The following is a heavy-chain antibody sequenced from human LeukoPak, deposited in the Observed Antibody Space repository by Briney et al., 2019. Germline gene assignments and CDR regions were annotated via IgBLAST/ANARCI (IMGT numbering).Heavy chain of an antibody. J-gene: IGHJ4*02. Sequence: PGRSLRLSCAASRFTFDDDAMHWVRQAPGKGLEWVSGISWNSGSIGYADSVKGRFTISRDNAKNSLYLQMNSLRAEDTALYYCANYDILTGYYSEWGQGTLVTVSS. CDR2: ISWNSGSI. CDR3: ANYDILTGYYSE. CDR1: RFTFDDDA. D-gene: IGHD3-9*01. V-gene: IGHV3-9*01.